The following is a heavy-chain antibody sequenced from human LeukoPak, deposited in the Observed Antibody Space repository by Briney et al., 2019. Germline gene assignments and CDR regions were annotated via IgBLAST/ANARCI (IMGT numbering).Heavy chain of an antibody. J-gene: IGHJ4*02. CDR1: GGSLSGFY. D-gene: IGHD3-3*01. Sequence: SETLSLTCAVYGGSLSGFYWSWIRQSPGKGLEWIGGINHSGSTNYNPSLKTRVTISVDTSKNQFSLKVTSVTAADTAVYYCAKDQESDDFWSGYPPPLDYWGQGTLVTVSS. CDR3: AKDQESDDFWSGYPPPLDY. V-gene: IGHV4-34*01. CDR2: INHSGST.